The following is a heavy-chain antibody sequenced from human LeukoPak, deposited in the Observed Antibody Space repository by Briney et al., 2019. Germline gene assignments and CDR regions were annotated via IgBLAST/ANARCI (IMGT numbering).Heavy chain of an antibody. V-gene: IGHV1-2*06. J-gene: IGHJ4*02. CDR3: ARAVATIADFDY. CDR2: INPNSGGT. D-gene: IGHD5-12*01. Sequence: GASVKVSCKASGYTFTGYYMHWVRQAPGQGLEWMGRINPNSGGTNYAQKFQGRVTMTRDTAISTAYMELSRLRSDDTAVYYCARAVATIADFDYWGQGTLVTVSS. CDR1: GYTFTGYY.